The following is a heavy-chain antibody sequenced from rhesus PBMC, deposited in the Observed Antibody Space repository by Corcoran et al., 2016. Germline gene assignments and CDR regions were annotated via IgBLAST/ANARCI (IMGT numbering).Heavy chain of an antibody. V-gene: IGHV7-114*01. J-gene: IGHJ4*01. CDR1: GYTFTSYG. CDR3: ARRAAAGTPPWPNFDY. D-gene: IGHD6-31*01. Sequence: QVQLVLSGAEVKQPGASVKVSCKASGYTFTSYGMNWVRQAHGQRLEWMGWINTDTGHPTYAQGVKERFTVSRDPSISTAYLQISSLKAEDTAVYYCARRAAAGTPPWPNFDYWGQGVLVTVSS. CDR2: INTDTGHP.